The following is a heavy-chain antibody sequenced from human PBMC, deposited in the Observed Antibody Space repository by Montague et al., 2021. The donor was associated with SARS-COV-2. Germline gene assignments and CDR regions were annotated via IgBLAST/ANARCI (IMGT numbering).Heavy chain of an antibody. V-gene: IGHV4-39*07. J-gene: IGHJ6*02. CDR2: TYYSGST. D-gene: IGHD6-13*01. Sequence: SETLSLTCTVSGGSISSSSYYWGWIRQPPGKGLEWIGCTYYSGSTYYNPSLKSRVPISVDTSKNQLSLKLSSVTAADTAVYYCARVGRRQRVGLSGVDVWGQGTPVTVSS. CDR3: ARVGRRQRVGLSGVDV. CDR1: GGSISSSSYY.